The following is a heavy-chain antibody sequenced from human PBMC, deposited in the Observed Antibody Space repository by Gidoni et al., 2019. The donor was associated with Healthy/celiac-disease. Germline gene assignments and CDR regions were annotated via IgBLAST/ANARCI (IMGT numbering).Heavy chain of an antibody. CDR2: INHSGST. J-gene: IGHJ4*02. CDR1: GGSFSGYY. Sequence: QVQLQQWGAGLLKPSETLSLTCAVSGGSFSGYYWSWIRQPPGKGLEWSGEINHSGSTNYNPSLKSRVTISVDTSKNQFSLKLSSVTAADTAVYYCAREVRGPAPPCDYWGQGTLVTVSS. CDR3: AREVRGPAPPCDY. D-gene: IGHD3-16*01. V-gene: IGHV4-34*01.